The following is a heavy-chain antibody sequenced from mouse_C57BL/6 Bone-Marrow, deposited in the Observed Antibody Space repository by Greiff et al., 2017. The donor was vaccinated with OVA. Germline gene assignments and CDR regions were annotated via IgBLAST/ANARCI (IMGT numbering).Heavy chain of an antibody. CDR2: LDPETGGT. D-gene: IGHD2-5*01. CDR1: GYTFTDYE. CDR3: TRGYSNYYAMDY. J-gene: IGHJ4*01. V-gene: IGHV1-15*01. Sequence: VQLQQSGAELVRPGASVTLSCKASGYTFTDYEMHWVKQTPVHGLEWIGALDPETGGTAYNQKFKGKALLTAYKSSRTAYMELRSRTSEDSAVYYCTRGYSNYYAMDYWGQGTSVTVSS.